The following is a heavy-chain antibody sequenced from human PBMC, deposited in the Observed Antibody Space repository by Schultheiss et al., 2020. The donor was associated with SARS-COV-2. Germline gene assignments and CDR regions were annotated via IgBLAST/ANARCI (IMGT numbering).Heavy chain of an antibody. V-gene: IGHV3-30*03. CDR2: ISSDGSEE. Sequence: GGSLRLSCAASGFTFSTYSMQWVRQAPGKGLEWVAAISSDGSEEKYAESVKGRFTISRDKSKNTLYLQLNSLRVEDTAVYYCARDYRADYWGQGTLVTVSS. D-gene: IGHD3-16*02. CDR3: ARDYRADY. CDR1: GFTFSTYS. J-gene: IGHJ4*02.